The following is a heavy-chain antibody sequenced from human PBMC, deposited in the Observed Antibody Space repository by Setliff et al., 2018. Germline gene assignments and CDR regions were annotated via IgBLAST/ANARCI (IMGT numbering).Heavy chain of an antibody. V-gene: IGHV4-59*11. CDR2: IFYSDTA. CDR3: ARDRPTVIRGVTSFFYYYMDV. D-gene: IGHD3-10*01. J-gene: IGHJ6*03. CDR1: GGSIGPHY. Sequence: SETLSLTCTVSGGSIGPHYWSWIRQAPGKGLEWIGHIFYSDTAKYNPSLESRAAISVDSSKNQFSLKLRSVTAADTAVYYCARDRPTVIRGVTSFFYYYMDVWGGGTTVTVSS.